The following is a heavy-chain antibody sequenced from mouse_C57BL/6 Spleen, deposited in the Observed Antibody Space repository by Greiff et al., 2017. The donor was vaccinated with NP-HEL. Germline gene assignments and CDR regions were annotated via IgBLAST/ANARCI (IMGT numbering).Heavy chain of an antibody. CDR3: ARAYYSNSWFAY. CDR2: LDPSDSYL. Sequence: QVQLKQPGAELVMPGASVKLSCKASGYTFTSYWMLWVKQRPGQGLEWIGELDPSDSYLKYTPQFKGTSTLSVAKSSRTAYMQLSSLTSEDSSVYNCARAYYSNSWFAYWGQGTLVTVSA. J-gene: IGHJ3*01. D-gene: IGHD2-5*01. V-gene: IGHV1-69*01. CDR1: GYTFTSYW.